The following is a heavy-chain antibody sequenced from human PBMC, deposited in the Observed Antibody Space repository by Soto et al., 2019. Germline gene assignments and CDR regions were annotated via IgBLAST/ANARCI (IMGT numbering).Heavy chain of an antibody. J-gene: IGHJ6*02. CDR2: IIPIFGTA. D-gene: IGHD5-18*01. V-gene: IGHV1-69*01. CDR1: GGTFSSYA. CDR3: ARDGYSYGGDYYYYGMDV. Sequence: QVQLVQSGAEVKKPGSSVKVSCKASGGTFSSYAISWVRQAPGQGLEWRGGIIPIFGTANYAQKFQGRVTITADESTSTAYMELSSLRSEDTAVYYCARDGYSYGGDYYYYGMDVWGQGTTVTFSS.